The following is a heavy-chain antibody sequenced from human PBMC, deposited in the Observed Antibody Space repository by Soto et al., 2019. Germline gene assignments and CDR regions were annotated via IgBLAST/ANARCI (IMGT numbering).Heavy chain of an antibody. J-gene: IGHJ6*02. CDR3: ARGGRRSPGMDV. Sequence: QVQLQESGPGLVKPSQTLSLTCTVSGGSISSGGYYWSWIRQHPGKGLEWIGYIYYSGSTYYHPPLKSRVTIPVDTSKNQFSLKLSSVTAADTAVYYCARGGRRSPGMDVWGQGTTVTVSS. CDR1: GGSISSGGYY. CDR2: IYYSGST. V-gene: IGHV4-31*03.